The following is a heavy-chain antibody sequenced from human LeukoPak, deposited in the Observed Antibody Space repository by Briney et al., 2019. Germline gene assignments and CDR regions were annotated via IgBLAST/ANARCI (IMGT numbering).Heavy chain of an antibody. CDR2: INPSGGDT. CDR3: AKISPLDYGGKPWAFDI. V-gene: IGHV3-23*01. D-gene: IGHD4-23*01. Sequence: GGSLRLSCAASGFTFSSFWMHWVRQAPGKGLEWVSGINPSGGDTFYADSVKGRFTISRDNSNNALYLQINSLRADDTAVYYCAKISPLDYGGKPWAFDIWGQGTTVTVSS. J-gene: IGHJ3*02. CDR1: GFTFSSFW.